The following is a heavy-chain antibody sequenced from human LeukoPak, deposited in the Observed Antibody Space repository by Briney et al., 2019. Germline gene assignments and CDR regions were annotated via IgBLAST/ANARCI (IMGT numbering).Heavy chain of an antibody. J-gene: IGHJ3*02. CDR3: ARENPPIQLWLSHVYDAFDI. D-gene: IGHD5-18*01. CDR2: ISSSSSYI. CDR1: GFTFSSYS. V-gene: IGHV3-21*01. Sequence: GGSLRPSCAASGFTFSSYSMNWVRQAPGKGLEWVSSISSSSSYIYYADSVKGRFTISRDNAKNSLYLQMNSLRAEDTAVYYCARENPPIQLWLSHVYDAFDIWGQGTMVTVSS.